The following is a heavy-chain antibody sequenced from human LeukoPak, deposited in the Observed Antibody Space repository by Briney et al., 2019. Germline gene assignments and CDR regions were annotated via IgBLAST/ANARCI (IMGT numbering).Heavy chain of an antibody. Sequence: PSQTLSLTCAVSGGSISSGGYCWSWIRQPPGKGLEWIGYIYHSGSTYYNPSLKSRVTISVDRSKNQFSLKLSSVTAADTAVYYCATTSRDGYNSDWDYWGQGTLVTVSS. CDR2: IYHSGST. V-gene: IGHV4-30-2*01. CDR3: ATTSRDGYNSDWDY. D-gene: IGHD5-24*01. CDR1: GGSISSGGYC. J-gene: IGHJ4*02.